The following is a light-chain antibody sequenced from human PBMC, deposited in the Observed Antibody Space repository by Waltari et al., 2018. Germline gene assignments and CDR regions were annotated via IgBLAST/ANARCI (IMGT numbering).Light chain of an antibody. Sequence: QSVLTQPPSASGTPGQRVPISCSGSSSNIGSNTVNWYQQLPGTAPKLLINSNKQRPSGVPDRFSGSKSGTSASLAISGLQSEDEADYYCAAWDDSLNGYVFGTGTKVTVL. J-gene: IGLJ1*01. CDR1: SSNIGSNT. V-gene: IGLV1-44*01. CDR2: SNK. CDR3: AAWDDSLNGYV.